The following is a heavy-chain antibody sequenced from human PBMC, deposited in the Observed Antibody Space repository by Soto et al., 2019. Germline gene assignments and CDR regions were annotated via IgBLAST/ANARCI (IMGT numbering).Heavy chain of an antibody. V-gene: IGHV4-30-4*01. J-gene: IGHJ4*02. CDR1: GGSISSGDYY. CDR2: IFYSGST. CDR3: ARWGQGRYDPRAYDY. Sequence: SETLSLTCTVSGGSISSGDYYWSWIRQPPGKGLEWIGYIFYSGSTYYNPSLRSRVTISVDTSKNQFSLKLSSVTAADTAVYYCARWGQGRYDPRAYDYWGQGTLVTVSS. D-gene: IGHD1-20*01.